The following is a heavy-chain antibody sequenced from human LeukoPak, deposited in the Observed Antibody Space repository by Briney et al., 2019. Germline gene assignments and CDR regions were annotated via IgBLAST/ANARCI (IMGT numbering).Heavy chain of an antibody. D-gene: IGHD3-22*01. V-gene: IGHV4-61*02. CDR1: GGSVSSGSYY. Sequence: SETLSLTCTVPGGSVSSGSYYWSWIRQPAGKGLEWIGRIYTSGSTNYNPSLKSRVTISVDTSKNQSSLKLSSVTAADTAVYYCARVYYDSSGDSAFDIWGQGTMVTVSS. J-gene: IGHJ3*02. CDR2: IYTSGST. CDR3: ARVYYDSSGDSAFDI.